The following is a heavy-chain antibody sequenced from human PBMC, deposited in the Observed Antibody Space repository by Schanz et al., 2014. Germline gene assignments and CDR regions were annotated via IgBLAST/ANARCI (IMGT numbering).Heavy chain of an antibody. J-gene: IGHJ6*02. CDR1: GFAFSSYG. CDR2: IGVDGTTT. D-gene: IGHD3-10*01. Sequence: ESGGGLVQPGGSLRLSCLASGFAFSSYGMNWLRQAPGKGLEWVSVIGVDGTTTYYADSVKGRFTISRDNSKSTLYLQMNSLRAEDTAVYYCAKDGPGGSGSYSADGGMDVWGQGTTVTVSS. V-gene: IGHV3-23*01. CDR3: AKDGPGGSGSYSADGGMDV.